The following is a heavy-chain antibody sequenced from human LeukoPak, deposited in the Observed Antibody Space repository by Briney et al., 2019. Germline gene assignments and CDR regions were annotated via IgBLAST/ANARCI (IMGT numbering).Heavy chain of an antibody. J-gene: IGHJ6*04. CDR1: GGSFRRYA. CDR2: IMPVLDTG. Sequence: SVKVSCKASGGSFRRYAFAWVRQAPGQGLEWMGGIMPVLDTGSYAQGFQGRVTITADRSTSTAYTELRSLRPEDTALYYCAARDNGNDLLSYHAMDVWGNGTTVTVSS. CDR3: AARDNGNDLLSYHAMDV. D-gene: IGHD1-1*01. V-gene: IGHV1-69*06.